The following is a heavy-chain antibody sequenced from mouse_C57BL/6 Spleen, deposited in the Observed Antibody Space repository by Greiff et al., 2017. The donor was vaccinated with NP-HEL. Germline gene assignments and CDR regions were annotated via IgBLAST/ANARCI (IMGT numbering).Heavy chain of an antibody. CDR1: GFTFSSYA. Sequence: VQLVESGGGLVKPGGSLKLSCAASGFTFSSYAMSWVRQTPEKRLEWVATISDGGSYTYYPDNVKGRFTISRDNAKNNLYLQMSHLKSEDTAMYYCAIITTVVARYFDVWGTGTTVTVSS. V-gene: IGHV5-4*01. D-gene: IGHD1-1*01. J-gene: IGHJ1*03. CDR3: AIITTVVARYFDV. CDR2: ISDGGSYT.